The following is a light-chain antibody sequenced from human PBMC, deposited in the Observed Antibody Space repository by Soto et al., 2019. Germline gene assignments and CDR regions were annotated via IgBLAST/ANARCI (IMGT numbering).Light chain of an antibody. Sequence: DIQMTHSPSTLSASVLYIVTITFRSSQSVIDWLAWYQRKPGKVPKLLIYKASNLESGVPSRFSGSGSGREFTLTISSLQPDDFATYYCKQYNSYSNFGGGTKVDIK. V-gene: IGKV1-5*03. J-gene: IGKJ4*01. CDR1: QSVIDW. CDR2: KAS. CDR3: KQYNSYSN.